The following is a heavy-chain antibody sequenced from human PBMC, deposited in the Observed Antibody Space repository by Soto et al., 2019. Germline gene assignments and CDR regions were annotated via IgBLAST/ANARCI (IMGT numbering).Heavy chain of an antibody. CDR1: GFSLNNARMG. CDR2: IFSNDEK. D-gene: IGHD2-2*01. J-gene: IGHJ4*02. Sequence: QVTLKESGPVLVKPTETLTLTCTVSGFSLNNARMGVSWIRQPPGKALEWLAHIFSNDEKSYNTSLKSRLTLSKDTSKSPVVITMTNMDPVDTATYYCARSGRGTTRGPDYWGQGTLVTVSS. CDR3: ARSGRGTTRGPDY. V-gene: IGHV2-26*01.